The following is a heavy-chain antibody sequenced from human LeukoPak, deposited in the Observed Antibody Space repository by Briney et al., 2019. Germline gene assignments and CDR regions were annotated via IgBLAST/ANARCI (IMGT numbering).Heavy chain of an antibody. D-gene: IGHD6-19*01. CDR1: GYTFTSYG. Sequence: SVKVSCKASGYTFTSYGISWVRQAPGQGLEWMGRIIPIFGTANYAQKFQGRVTITTDESTSTAYMELSSLRSEDTAVYYCARDSSGVLLWFDPWGQGTLVTVSS. V-gene: IGHV1-69*05. CDR3: ARDSSGVLLWFDP. CDR2: IIPIFGTA. J-gene: IGHJ5*02.